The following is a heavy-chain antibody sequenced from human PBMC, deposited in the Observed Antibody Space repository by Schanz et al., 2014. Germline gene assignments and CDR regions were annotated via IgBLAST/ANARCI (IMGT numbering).Heavy chain of an antibody. CDR2: IKHDGSVK. Sequence: EVQLVESGGGVVQPGRSLRLSCAASGFTFSSYAMSWVRQAPGKGPEWVANIKHDGSVKDYVDSVEGRFTISRDNAENTLFLQMNSLRAEDTAVYYCARKVVATIGGYYDNWGQGTLVIVSS. D-gene: IGHD5-12*01. V-gene: IGHV3-7*03. CDR3: ARKVVATIGGYYDN. J-gene: IGHJ4*02. CDR1: GFTFSSYA.